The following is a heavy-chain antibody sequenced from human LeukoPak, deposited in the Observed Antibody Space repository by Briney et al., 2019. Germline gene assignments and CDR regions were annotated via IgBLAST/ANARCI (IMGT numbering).Heavy chain of an antibody. CDR2: ISSSGSTI. Sequence: GGSLRLSCAASGFTVSSNYMSWVRQAPGKGLEWVSYISSSGSTIYYADSVKGRFTISRDNAKNSLYLQMNSLRAEDTAVYYCARGLEGGATYFDYWGQGTLVTVSS. D-gene: IGHD1-26*01. CDR1: GFTVSSNY. CDR3: ARGLEGGATYFDY. J-gene: IGHJ4*02. V-gene: IGHV3-11*04.